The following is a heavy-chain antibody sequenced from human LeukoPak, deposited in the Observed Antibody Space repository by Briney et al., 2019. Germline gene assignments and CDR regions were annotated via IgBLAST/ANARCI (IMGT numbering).Heavy chain of an antibody. Sequence: SETLSLTCTVSGGSISSYYWSWIRQPPGTGLELIGYIYYSGSTNYNHSLKSQVTISVDTAKNQFSLKLSSVTVADTAVYYCARVYYDSSGYLIDYWGQGTLVTVSS. J-gene: IGHJ4*02. CDR3: ARVYYDSSGYLIDY. CDR2: IYYSGST. D-gene: IGHD3-22*01. V-gene: IGHV4-59*08. CDR1: GGSISSYY.